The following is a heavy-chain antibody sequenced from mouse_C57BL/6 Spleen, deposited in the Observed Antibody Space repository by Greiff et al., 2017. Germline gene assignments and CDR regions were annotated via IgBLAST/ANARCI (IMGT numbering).Heavy chain of an antibody. CDR1: GYTFTTYP. CDR2: FHPYNDDT. D-gene: IGHD2-12*01. V-gene: IGHV1-47*01. CDR3: ARRRLRCYDGDYFDY. Sequence: VKLMESGAELVKPGASVKMSCKASGYTFTTYPIEWMKQNHGKSLEWIGNFHPYNDDTKYNEKFKGKATLTVEKSSSTVYLELSRLTSDDSAVYYCARRRLRCYDGDYFDYWGQGTTLTVSS. J-gene: IGHJ2*01.